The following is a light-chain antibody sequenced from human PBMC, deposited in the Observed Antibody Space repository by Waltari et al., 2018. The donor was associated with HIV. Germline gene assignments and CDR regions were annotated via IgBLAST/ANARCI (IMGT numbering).Light chain of an antibody. Sequence: QSALAQPASVSGSPGPSITISCARAVVARGPECYVSWYQQHPGRAPRLIIYILSRRPSGVSDRFSGSSSGMSATLTISGLQSDDEAHYYCSSYSTITSLFVFGTGTRVTVL. V-gene: IGLV2-14*01. CDR1: VVARGPECY. CDR2: ILS. CDR3: SSYSTITSLFV. J-gene: IGLJ1*01.